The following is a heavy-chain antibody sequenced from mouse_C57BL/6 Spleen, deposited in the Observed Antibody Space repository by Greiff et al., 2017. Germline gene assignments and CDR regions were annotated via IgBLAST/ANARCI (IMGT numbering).Heavy chain of an antibody. Sequence: ESGPGLVKPSQSLSLTCSVTGYSITSGYYWNWIRQFPGNKLEWMGYISYDGSNNYNPSLKNRISITRDTSKNQFFLKLNSVTTEDTATYYCAREGYYGRAAYWGQGTLVTVSA. D-gene: IGHD1-1*01. CDR2: ISYDGSN. CDR1: GYSITSGYY. J-gene: IGHJ3*01. V-gene: IGHV3-6*01. CDR3: AREGYYGRAAY.